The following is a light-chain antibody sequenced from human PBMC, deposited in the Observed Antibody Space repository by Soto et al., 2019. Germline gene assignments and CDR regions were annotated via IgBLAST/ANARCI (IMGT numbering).Light chain of an antibody. J-gene: IGKJ1*01. CDR1: RDIDNY. CDR2: DAS. V-gene: IGKV1-33*01. Sequence: IQMTQSPSSLSASVGDRVTITCQASRDIDNYLNWYQQKPGKAPNLLIYDASNLETGVPLRFSGSRSGTHFTLTISSLQPEDIGTYYCQHYNSYSEAFGQGTKVELK. CDR3: QHYNSYSEA.